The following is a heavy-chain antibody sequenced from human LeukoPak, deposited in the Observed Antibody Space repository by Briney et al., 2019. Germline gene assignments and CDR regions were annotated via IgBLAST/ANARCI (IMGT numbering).Heavy chain of an antibody. D-gene: IGHD3-22*01. CDR1: GGSISSYY. CDR2: IHFSGST. J-gene: IGHJ4*02. CDR3: ARAPHFFDSSGSRYYFDY. V-gene: IGHV4-59*12. Sequence: PSETLSLTCTVSGGSISSYYWSWIRQPPGKGLEWIGYIHFSGSTNYNPSLKSRVTISADTSKNQFSLNLSSVTAADTAMYYCARAPHFFDSSGSRYYFDYWGQGALVTVSS.